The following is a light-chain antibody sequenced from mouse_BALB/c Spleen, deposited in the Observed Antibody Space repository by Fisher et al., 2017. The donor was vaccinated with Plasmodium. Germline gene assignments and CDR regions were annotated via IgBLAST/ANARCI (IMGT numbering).Light chain of an antibody. Sequence: DIVMTQTPATLSVTPGDSISLSCRASQSISNNLHWYQQGSHESPRLLIMYASQSISGIPSRFSGSGSGTDFTLKISRVEAEDLGVYYCWQGTHLWTFGGGTKLEIK. CDR1: QSISNN. CDR3: WQGTHLWT. V-gene: IGKV5-43*01. J-gene: IGKJ1*01. CDR2: YAS.